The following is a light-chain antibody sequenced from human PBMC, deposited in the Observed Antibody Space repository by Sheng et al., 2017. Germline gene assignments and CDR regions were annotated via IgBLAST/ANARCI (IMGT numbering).Light chain of an antibody. V-gene: IGKV3D-11*01. J-gene: IGKJ4*01. CDR2: DAS. CDR1: QGVSSY. Sequence: EIVLTQSPATLSLSPGERATLSCRASQGVSSYLAWYQQKPGQAPRLLIYDASNRATGIPARFSGSGPGTDFTLTISSLEPEDFAVYYCQQRSSFGGGTKVRSN. CDR3: QQRSS.